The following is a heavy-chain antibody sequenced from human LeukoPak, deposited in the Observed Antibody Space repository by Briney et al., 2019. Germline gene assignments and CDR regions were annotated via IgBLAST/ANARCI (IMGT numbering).Heavy chain of an antibody. V-gene: IGHV3-7*01. CDR2: IEQDGGEI. CDR1: GFTFSSYW. CDR3: ARDQSRFDP. J-gene: IGHJ5*02. Sequence: GGSLRLSCAASGFTFSSYWMSWVRQAPGKGLEWVANIEQDGGEIYYVDSVKGRFTISRDNARNSLFLQMNSLRAEDTAVYYCARDQSRFDPWGQGTLVTVSS.